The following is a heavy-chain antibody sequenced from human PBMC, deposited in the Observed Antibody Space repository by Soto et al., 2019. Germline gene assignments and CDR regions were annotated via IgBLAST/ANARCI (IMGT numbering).Heavy chain of an antibody. Sequence: GGSLRLSCAASGFTFSSYGMHWVRQAPGKGLEWVAVISYDGSNKYYADSVKGRFTISRDNSKNTLYLQMNSLRAEDTAVYYCANDHYSMIALAKGPVVDYWGQGTLVTVSS. CDR2: ISYDGSNK. CDR1: GFTFSSYG. V-gene: IGHV3-30*18. J-gene: IGHJ4*02. CDR3: ANDHYSMIALAKGPVVDY. D-gene: IGHD3-22*01.